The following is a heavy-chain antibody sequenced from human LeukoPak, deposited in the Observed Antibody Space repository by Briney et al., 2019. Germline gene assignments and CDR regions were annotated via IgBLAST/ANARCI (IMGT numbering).Heavy chain of an antibody. D-gene: IGHD3-10*01. CDR2: IYPSDSDT. Sequence: GESLKISCKGSGYSFTTSWIGLVRQTPGKGLEWMGIIYPSDSDTRYSPSFQGQVTISADKSISTAYLQWSSLKASDTAMYYCARRRGTDFDCWGQGTLVTVSS. J-gene: IGHJ4*02. CDR3: ARRRGTDFDC. V-gene: IGHV5-51*01. CDR1: GYSFTTSW.